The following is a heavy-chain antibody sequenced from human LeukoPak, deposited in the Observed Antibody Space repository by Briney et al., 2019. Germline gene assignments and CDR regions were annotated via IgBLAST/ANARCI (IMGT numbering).Heavy chain of an antibody. D-gene: IGHD3-10*01. J-gene: IGHJ4*02. V-gene: IGHV3-23*01. CDR1: GFTFSSYA. CDR3: AKEIAGSYYLFDY. Sequence: PGGSLRLSCTASGFTFSSYAMCWVRHAPGKGLEWVSAISASGGGTYYTDSVKGRFTISRDNSKNTLYLQMNSLRAEDTALYYCAKEIAGSYYLFDYWGQGTLVTVSS. CDR2: ISASGGGT.